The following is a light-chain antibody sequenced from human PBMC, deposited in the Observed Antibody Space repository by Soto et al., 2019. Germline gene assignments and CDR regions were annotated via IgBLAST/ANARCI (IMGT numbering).Light chain of an antibody. J-gene: IGKJ1*01. V-gene: IGKV3-11*01. CDR3: QPRSKWRT. CDR2: DAS. CDR1: QSFSGH. Sequence: EIVLTQSPDTLSLSPGERATLSCRASQSFSGHLAWYQQKPGQAPRLLIYDASKRATGIPARFSGSGFGTDYPLTISSLEPEDFGVYYCQPRSKWRTFGQGTKVDNK.